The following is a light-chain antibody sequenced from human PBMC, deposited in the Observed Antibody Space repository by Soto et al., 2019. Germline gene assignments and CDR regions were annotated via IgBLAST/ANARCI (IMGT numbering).Light chain of an antibody. CDR3: CSYAGGSFV. CDR2: EGS. V-gene: IGLV2-23*01. J-gene: IGLJ1*01. CDR1: SSDVGNYNL. Sequence: QSALTQPASDSGSPGQWITIYCTGTSSDVGNYNLVSWYQQHPGKAPQLMIYEGSKRPSGVSNRFSGSKSGNTASLTISGLQADDEADYYCCSYAGGSFVFGTGTKLTVL.